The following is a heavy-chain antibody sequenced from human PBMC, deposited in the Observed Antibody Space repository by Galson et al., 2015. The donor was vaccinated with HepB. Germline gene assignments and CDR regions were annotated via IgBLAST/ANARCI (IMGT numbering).Heavy chain of an antibody. Sequence: ETLSLTCTVSGGSISSYYWSWIRQPPGKGLEWIGYIYYSGSTNYNPSLKSRVTISVDTSKNQLSLKLSSVTAADAAVYYCARRGDSWSGNYYQYYMDVWGKGTTVTVSS. CDR2: IYYSGST. J-gene: IGHJ6*03. CDR1: GGSISSYY. D-gene: IGHD3-3*01. CDR3: ARRGDSWSGNYYQYYMDV. V-gene: IGHV4-59*08.